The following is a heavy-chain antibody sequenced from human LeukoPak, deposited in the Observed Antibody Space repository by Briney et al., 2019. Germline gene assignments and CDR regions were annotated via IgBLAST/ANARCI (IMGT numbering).Heavy chain of an antibody. J-gene: IGHJ3*02. V-gene: IGHV3-21*01. Sequence: GGSLRLSCAASGFTFSSYSMNWVRQAPGKGLEWVSSISSSSSYIYYADSEKGRFTISRDNAKNSLYLQMNSLRAEDTAVYYCARVTSTKPTRSDAFDIWGQGTMVTVSS. CDR2: ISSSSSYI. CDR3: ARVTSTKPTRSDAFDI. D-gene: IGHD2-2*01. CDR1: GFTFSSYS.